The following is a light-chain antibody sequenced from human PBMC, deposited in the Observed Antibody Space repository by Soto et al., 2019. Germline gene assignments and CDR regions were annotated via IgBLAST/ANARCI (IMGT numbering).Light chain of an antibody. CDR1: SDDVGGYNY. V-gene: IGLV2-14*01. CDR2: EVN. Sequence: QSVLTQPASVSGSPGQSITISCTGTSDDVGGYNYVSWYQQHPGKAPKLMIFEVNNRPSGVSNRFSGSRSGNTASLTISGLQAEDEADYYCSSHAGSNNYVFGTGTKVTVL. CDR3: SSHAGSNNYV. J-gene: IGLJ1*01.